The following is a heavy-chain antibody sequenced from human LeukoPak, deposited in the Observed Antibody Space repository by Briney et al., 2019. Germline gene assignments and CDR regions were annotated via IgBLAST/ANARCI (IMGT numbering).Heavy chain of an antibody. CDR2: ISGSGGST. D-gene: IGHD2-15*01. V-gene: IGHV3-23*01. J-gene: IGHJ4*02. Sequence: GGSLRLSCAASGFTFSSYAMSWVRQAPGKGLEWVSAISGSGGSTYYADSVKGRFTISRDNSKNTLYLQMNSLRAEDTAVYYCAKADCSGGSCYPRRYYFDYWGQGTLVTVSS. CDR3: AKADCSGGSCYPRRYYFDY. CDR1: GFTFSSYA.